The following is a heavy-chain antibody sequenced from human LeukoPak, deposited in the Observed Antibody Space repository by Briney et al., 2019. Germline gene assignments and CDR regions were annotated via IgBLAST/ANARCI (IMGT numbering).Heavy chain of an antibody. V-gene: IGHV4-39*02. J-gene: IGHJ5*01. D-gene: IGHD5-12*01. CDR1: GGSIRSSSYY. CDR2: GHYSGST. Sequence: PSETLSLTCSASGGSIRSSSYYWAWIRQPPGKGLEWIATGHYSGSTFYNPSLKSRLTLSIDTSKNLFSLQVTSVTAADTAMYYCVRGQGAFGGYEWANWFDSWGQGTLVTVSS. CDR3: VRGQGAFGGYEWANWFDS.